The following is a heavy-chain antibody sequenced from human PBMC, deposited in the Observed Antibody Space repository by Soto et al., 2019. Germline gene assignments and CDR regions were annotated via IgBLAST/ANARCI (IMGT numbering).Heavy chain of an antibody. CDR1: GGSISSYY. CDR3: ARGPYSSRPSFYYYGMDV. CDR2: IYYSGST. J-gene: IGHJ6*02. V-gene: IGHV4-59*01. Sequence: SETLSLTCTVSGGSISSYYWSWIRQPPGKGLEWIGYIYYSGSTNYNPSLKSRVTISVDTSKNQFSLKLSSVTAADTAAYYCARGPYSSRPSFYYYGMDVWGQGTTVTVSS. D-gene: IGHD6-13*01.